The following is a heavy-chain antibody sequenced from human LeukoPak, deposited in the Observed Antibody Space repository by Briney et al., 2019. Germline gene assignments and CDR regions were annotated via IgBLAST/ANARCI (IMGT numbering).Heavy chain of an antibody. D-gene: IGHD3-22*01. Sequence: ASVKVSCKASGYTFTSYDINWVRQATGQGLEWMGWMNPNSGNTGYAQKFQGRVTMTRNTSISTAYMELSSLRSEDTAVYYCARGRQSDYYDSSGYYMDVWGKGTTVTISS. CDR2: MNPNSGNT. CDR1: GYTFTSYD. J-gene: IGHJ6*03. V-gene: IGHV1-8*02. CDR3: ARGRQSDYYDSSGYYMDV.